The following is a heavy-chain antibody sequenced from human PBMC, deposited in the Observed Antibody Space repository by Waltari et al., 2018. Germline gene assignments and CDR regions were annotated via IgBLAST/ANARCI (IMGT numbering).Heavy chain of an antibody. V-gene: IGHV3-9*02. CDR3: TRDIQAGGADV. J-gene: IGHJ6*02. Sequence: EVQLVESGGGLVQPGKSLRLSCEASGFSSDDHAMHWVRQAPGKGLGWVSGLNWNNGRIDYADSVKGRFTVSRDNAKNSLYLQMNSLRAEDSALYYCTRDIQAGGADVWGQGTTVTVSS. D-gene: IGHD3-16*01. CDR1: GFSSDDHA. CDR2: LNWNNGRI.